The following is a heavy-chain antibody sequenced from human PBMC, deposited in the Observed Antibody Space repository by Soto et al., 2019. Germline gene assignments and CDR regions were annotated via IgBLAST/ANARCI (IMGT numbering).Heavy chain of an antibody. CDR2: IYYSGRT. CDR3: ARQENTGLPESWLDP. V-gene: IGHV4-59*08. Sequence: SETLSLTCTVSGGSISSYYWSWIRQPPGKGLEWIGYIYYSGRTNYNPSLKSRVTISLDTSKHEFSLDLSSVTAADTAVYDSARQENTGLPESWLDPWGERTVVTESS. D-gene: IGHD5-18*01. J-gene: IGHJ5*02. CDR1: GGSISSYY.